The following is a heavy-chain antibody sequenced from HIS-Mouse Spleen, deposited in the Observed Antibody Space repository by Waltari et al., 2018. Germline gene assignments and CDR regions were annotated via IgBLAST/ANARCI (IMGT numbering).Heavy chain of an antibody. CDR1: GGSISSGGYY. CDR2: IYYNGST. D-gene: IGHD1-7*01. Sequence: QVQLQESGPGLVKPSQTLSLTCTVSGGSISSGGYYWSWIRQHPGKGLEWIGYIYYNGSTYYNPSLKSRVTISVDTSKNQFSLKLSSVTAADTAVYYCARGEGRELKVDYWGQGTLVTVSS. CDR3: ARGEGRELKVDY. J-gene: IGHJ4*02. V-gene: IGHV4-31*03.